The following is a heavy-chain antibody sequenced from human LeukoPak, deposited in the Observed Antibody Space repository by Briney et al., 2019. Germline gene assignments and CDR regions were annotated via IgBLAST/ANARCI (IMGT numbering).Heavy chain of an antibody. CDR3: AKKFGAFAI. D-gene: IGHD3-10*01. CDR1: GFTFSSYG. Sequence: PGGSLRLSCAASGFTFSSYGMHWVRQAPGKGLEWVAFIRSDGNYKYYADSVKGRFTISRDNSKNTPYLQMNSLRVEDTAVYYCAKKFGAFAIWGQGTMATVSS. CDR2: IRSDGNYK. V-gene: IGHV3-30*02. J-gene: IGHJ3*02.